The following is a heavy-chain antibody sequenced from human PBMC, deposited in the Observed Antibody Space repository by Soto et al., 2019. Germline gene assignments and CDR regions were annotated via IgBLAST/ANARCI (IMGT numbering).Heavy chain of an antibody. CDR2: ISGYNGNT. J-gene: IGHJ6*02. Sequence: QVQLVQSGPEVRKPGASVKVSCKAPGYIFSRYGISWVRQAPGQGLEWMAWISGYNGNTKFGERVQGRVNVTTDTSTSTVYMELRSLRSDDTAVYYCAREAAAERNYYGLDVWGQGTTVIVSS. CDR3: AREAAAERNYYGLDV. V-gene: IGHV1-18*04. D-gene: IGHD6-13*01. CDR1: GYIFSRYG.